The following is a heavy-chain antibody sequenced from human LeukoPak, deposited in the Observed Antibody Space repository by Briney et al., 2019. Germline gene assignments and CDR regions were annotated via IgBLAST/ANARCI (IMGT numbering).Heavy chain of an antibody. V-gene: IGHV4-34*01. CDR1: GGSFSGYY. D-gene: IGHD3-10*01. CDR3: ARGLDTITMVRGVIRWFDP. CDR2: INHSGST. Sequence: SETLSLTCAVYGGSFSGYYWSWIRHPPGKGLEWIGEINHSGSTNYNPSLKSRVTISVDTSKNQFSLKLSSVTAADTAVYYCARGLDTITMVRGVIRWFDPWGQGTLVTVSS. J-gene: IGHJ5*02.